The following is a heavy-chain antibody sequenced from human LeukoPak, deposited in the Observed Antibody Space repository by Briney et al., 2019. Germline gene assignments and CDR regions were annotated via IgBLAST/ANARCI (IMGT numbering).Heavy chain of an antibody. J-gene: IGHJ3*02. V-gene: IGHV4-59*08. CDR1: GGSISRYY. D-gene: IGHD6-6*01. Sequence: SETLSLTCTVSGGSISRYYWSWIRQPPGKGLEWIGHIYYSGITNYNPSLKSRVTISVDTSKNQFSLKLSSVTAADTAVYYCARHVRVRGSSSSAGYEAFDIWGQGTMVTVSS. CDR2: IYYSGIT. CDR3: ARHVRVRGSSSSAGYEAFDI.